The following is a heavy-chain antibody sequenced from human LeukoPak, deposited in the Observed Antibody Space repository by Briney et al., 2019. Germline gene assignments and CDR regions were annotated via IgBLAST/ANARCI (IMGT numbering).Heavy chain of an antibody. D-gene: IGHD1-26*01. CDR2: INIDGSTT. J-gene: IGHJ4*02. CDR3: ARDLVGFTGDF. CDR1: GFTFTTYW. Sequence: GGSLRLSCAASGFTFTTYWMHWVRQVPGKGLVWVSQINIDGSTTRYADSVKDRFTISRDNAKNTVYLQMNSLRAEDTAVYYCARDLVGFTGDFWGQGALVTVSS. V-gene: IGHV3-74*01.